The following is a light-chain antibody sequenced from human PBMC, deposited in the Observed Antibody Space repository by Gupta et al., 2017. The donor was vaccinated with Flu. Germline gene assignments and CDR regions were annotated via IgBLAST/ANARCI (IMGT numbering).Light chain of an antibody. CDR3: LQNSFIPQT. V-gene: IGKV1-6*01. CDR2: GAS. Sequence: GDRVTITCRASRDIGKDVSWYQQRPGKAPRLLIFGASRLQSGVPSRFSGTGTGSDFTLTIDSLQPEDFATYYCLQNSFIPQTFGQGTRVEAK. CDR1: RDIGKD. J-gene: IGKJ1*01.